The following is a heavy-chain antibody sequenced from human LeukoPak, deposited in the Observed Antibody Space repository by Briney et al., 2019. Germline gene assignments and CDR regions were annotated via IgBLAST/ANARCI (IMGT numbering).Heavy chain of an antibody. CDR1: GYTFTRYD. J-gene: IGHJ6*02. Sequence: ASVKVSCKASGYTFTRYDINWVRQATGQGLEWMGIINPSGGSTSYAQKFQGRVTMTRDTSTSTVYMELSSLRSEDTAVYYCARGGFQMLYSRYYYYGMDVWGQGTTVTVSS. D-gene: IGHD2-8*01. CDR3: ARGGFQMLYSRYYYYGMDV. CDR2: INPSGGST. V-gene: IGHV1-46*01.